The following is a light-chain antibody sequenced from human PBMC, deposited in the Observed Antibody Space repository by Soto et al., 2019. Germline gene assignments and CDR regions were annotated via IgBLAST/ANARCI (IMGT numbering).Light chain of an antibody. CDR1: QSVSSSS. V-gene: IGKV3-20*01. CDR3: QQYRT. Sequence: EIVLTQSPGTLSFSQGERATLSCRASQSVSSSSLAWYQQNPGQAPRLLIYEASSRATGIPDRFSGSGSGTDFTLTISRLEPEDFAVYYCQQYRTFGQGTKVDIK. CDR2: EAS. J-gene: IGKJ1*01.